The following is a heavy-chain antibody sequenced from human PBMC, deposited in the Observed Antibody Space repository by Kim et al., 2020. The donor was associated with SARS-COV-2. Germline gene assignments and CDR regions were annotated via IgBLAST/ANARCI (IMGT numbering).Heavy chain of an antibody. D-gene: IGHD1-26*01. Sequence: SETLSLTCTVSGGSISSSSYYWGWIRQPPGKGLEWIGSIYYSGSTYYNPSLKSRVTISVDTSKNQFSLKLSSVTAADTAVYYCASRTFGVGAPLVYYYYMDVCGKGTTVTVSS. V-gene: IGHV4-39*01. CDR1: GGSISSSSYY. J-gene: IGHJ6*03. CDR3: ASRTFGVGAPLVYYYYMDV. CDR2: IYYSGST.